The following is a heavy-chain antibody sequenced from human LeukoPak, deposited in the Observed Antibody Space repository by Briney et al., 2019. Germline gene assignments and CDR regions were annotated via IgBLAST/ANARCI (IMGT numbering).Heavy chain of an antibody. CDR1: GFTVSSNY. J-gene: IGHJ4*02. D-gene: IGHD6-6*01. Sequence: GGSLRLSCAASGFTVSSNYMSWVRQAPGKGLEWVSVIYSGGSTYYADSVKGRFTISGDNSKNTLYLQMDSLRAEDTAVYYCARDIGSSSDYWGQGTLVTVSS. CDR2: IYSGGST. V-gene: IGHV3-66*01. CDR3: ARDIGSSSDY.